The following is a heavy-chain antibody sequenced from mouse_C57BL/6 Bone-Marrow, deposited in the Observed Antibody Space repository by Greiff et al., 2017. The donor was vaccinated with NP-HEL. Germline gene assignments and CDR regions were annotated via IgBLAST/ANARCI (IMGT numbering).Heavy chain of an antibody. J-gene: IGHJ1*03. V-gene: IGHV1-54*01. Sequence: QVQLQQSGAELVRPGTSVKVSCKASGYAFTNYLIEWVKQRPGQGLEWIGVINPGSGGTNYNEKFKGKATLTADKSSSTAYMQRSSLTSEDSAVYFWARDDYYGSSSWYFDVWGTGTTVTVSS. CDR1: GYAFTNYL. D-gene: IGHD1-1*01. CDR3: ARDDYYGSSSWYFDV. CDR2: INPGSGGT.